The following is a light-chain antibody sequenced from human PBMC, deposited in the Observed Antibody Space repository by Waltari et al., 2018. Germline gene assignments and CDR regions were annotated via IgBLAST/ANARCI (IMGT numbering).Light chain of an antibody. Sequence: CRAPHGVNYYLAWYQQRPGQAPRLLIYDTSHRATGIPDRFSGSGSETDFTLTISSLEPEDFAVYYCQQRRNWPLTFGGGTKVEIK. V-gene: IGKV3-11*01. CDR1: HGVNYY. J-gene: IGKJ4*01. CDR2: DTS. CDR3: QQRRNWPLT.